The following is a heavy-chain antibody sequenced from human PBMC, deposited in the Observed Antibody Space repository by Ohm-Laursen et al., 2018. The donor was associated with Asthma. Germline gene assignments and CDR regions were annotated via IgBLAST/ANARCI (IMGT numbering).Heavy chain of an antibody. J-gene: IGHJ2*01. CDR1: GGSISSGGYY. CDR2: IYYSGST. Sequence: SQTLSLTWTVSGGSISSGGYYWSWIRQHPGKGLEWIGYIYYSGSTYYNPSLKSRVTISVDTSKNQFSLKLSSVTAADTAVYYCARDYGGEVRWYFDLWGRGTLVTVSS. CDR3: ARDYGGEVRWYFDL. D-gene: IGHD4-23*01. V-gene: IGHV4-31*02.